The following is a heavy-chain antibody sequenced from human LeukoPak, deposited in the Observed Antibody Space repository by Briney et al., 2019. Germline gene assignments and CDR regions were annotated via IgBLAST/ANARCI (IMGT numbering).Heavy chain of an antibody. D-gene: IGHD3-22*01. Sequence: SETLSLTCTVSGGSIGSGDYYWSWIRQPPGKGLEWIGYIYYSGSTYYNPSLKSRVTISVDTSKNQFSLKLSSVTAADTAVYYCARDWGKYYYDSILLWGQGTLVTVSS. V-gene: IGHV4-30-4*01. J-gene: IGHJ4*02. CDR1: GGSIGSGDYY. CDR2: IYYSGST. CDR3: ARDWGKYYYDSILL.